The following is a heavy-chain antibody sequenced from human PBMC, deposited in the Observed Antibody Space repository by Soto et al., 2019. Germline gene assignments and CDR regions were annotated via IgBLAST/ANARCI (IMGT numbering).Heavy chain of an antibody. J-gene: IGHJ3*02. V-gene: IGHV1-18*01. D-gene: IGHD3-10*01. Sequence: ASVKVSCKASGYTFTSYGISWVRQAPGQGLEWMGWISAYNGNTNYAQKLQGRVTMTTDTSTSTAYTELRSLRSDDTAVYYCARDMYYGSGFDAFDIWGQGTMVTVSS. CDR1: GYTFTSYG. CDR2: ISAYNGNT. CDR3: ARDMYYGSGFDAFDI.